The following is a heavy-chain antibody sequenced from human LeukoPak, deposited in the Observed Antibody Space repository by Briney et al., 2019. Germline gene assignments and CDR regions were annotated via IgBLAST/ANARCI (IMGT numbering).Heavy chain of an antibody. V-gene: IGHV3-23*01. Sequence: GGSLRLSCAASGFMFSSYAMSWVRQAPGKGLEWVSAISGSGGSTYYADSVKGRFTISRDNAKNSLYLQMNSLRAEDTAVYYCAREPHYYDSSGYFDYWGQGTLVTVSS. CDR3: AREPHYYDSSGYFDY. CDR2: ISGSGGST. CDR1: GFMFSSYA. D-gene: IGHD3-22*01. J-gene: IGHJ4*02.